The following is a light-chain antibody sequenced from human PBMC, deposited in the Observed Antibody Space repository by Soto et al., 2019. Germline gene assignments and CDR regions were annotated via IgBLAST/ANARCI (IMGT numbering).Light chain of an antibody. CDR1: QSISSW. CDR2: DAS. CDR3: QQYNSYSRT. V-gene: IGKV1-5*01. Sequence: DIQMTQSPSTLSASVGDRVTITCRASQSISSWLAWYQQNPGKAPKLLIYDASSLESGVPSTFSGSGSGTEFTRTISILQPDDFATYYCQQYNSYSRTFGQGTKVDIK. J-gene: IGKJ1*01.